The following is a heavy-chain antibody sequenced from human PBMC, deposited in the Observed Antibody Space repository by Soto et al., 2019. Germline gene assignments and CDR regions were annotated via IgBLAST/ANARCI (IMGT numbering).Heavy chain of an antibody. CDR2: IYGNDDK. J-gene: IGHJ4*02. CDR1: GFSLSTRGVG. D-gene: IGHD5-12*01. CDR3: ARWGFSGYANTY. V-gene: IGHV2-5*01. Sequence: QITLKESGPTLVKPTQTLTLTCTFSGFSLSTRGVGVGWIRQPPGQALEWLALIYGNDDKRYSPFMKSRLTITKDTSKNQVVLTMSNMETVDTATYYCARWGFSGYANTYWGQGTLVTVTP.